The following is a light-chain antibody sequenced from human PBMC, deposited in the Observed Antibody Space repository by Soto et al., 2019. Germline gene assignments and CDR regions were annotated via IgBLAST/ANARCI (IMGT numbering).Light chain of an antibody. CDR2: GAS. CDR1: QSVNSTF. Sequence: EIALTQSPGTLSLSPGEIATLSCRASQSVNSTFLAWYQQKPGQAPRLIIYGASTRATGIPARFSGSGSGTEFTLTISSLQSEDVAVYYCQQYDSLPRTLGQGTKVDIK. CDR3: QQYDSLPRT. J-gene: IGKJ1*01. V-gene: IGKV3-20*01.